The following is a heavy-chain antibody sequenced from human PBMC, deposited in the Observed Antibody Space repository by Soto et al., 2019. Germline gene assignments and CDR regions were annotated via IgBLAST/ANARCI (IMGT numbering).Heavy chain of an antibody. V-gene: IGHV3-74*01. D-gene: IGHD6-13*01. CDR2: INIDGSST. Sequence: SCAASGFTFSRYWMHWVRQGPGKGLVWVARINIDGSSTNYADFVKGRFTISRDNAKNTLYMQMNILTAEDTAVYYCVRDSRDSSSWDYWGRGTLVTVSS. J-gene: IGHJ4*02. CDR3: VRDSRDSSSWDY. CDR1: GFTFSRYW.